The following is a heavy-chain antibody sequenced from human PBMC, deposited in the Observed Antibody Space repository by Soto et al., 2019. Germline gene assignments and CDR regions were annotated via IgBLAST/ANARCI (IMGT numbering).Heavy chain of an antibody. J-gene: IGHJ5*02. D-gene: IGHD6-6*01. CDR1: GLTFSSYS. Sequence: PGGCLRLSXASSGLTFSSYSMDWVRQAPGKGLEWVSSISSSSSYIYYADSVKGRFTISRDNAKNSLYLQMNSLRAEDTAVYYCPRDRGKRGSSSGNWFDPWGQGTLVTVSS. V-gene: IGHV3-21*01. CDR2: ISSSSSYI. CDR3: PRDRGKRGSSSGNWFDP.